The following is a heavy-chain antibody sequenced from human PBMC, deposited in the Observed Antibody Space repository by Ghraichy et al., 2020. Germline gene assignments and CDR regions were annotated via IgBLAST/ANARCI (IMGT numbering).Heavy chain of an antibody. CDR1: GFTFNTYG. J-gene: IGHJ4*02. CDR2: IRFDGTNQ. Sequence: LSLTCAASGFTFNTYGMHWVRQAPGKGLEWVASIRFDGTNQYYADSVRGRFTVSRDNSKNTLYLQINSLRAEDAAVYYCAGEHYTNGWYVGYFDYWGEGTLVTVSS. CDR3: AGEHYTNGWYVGYFDY. V-gene: IGHV3-33*01. D-gene: IGHD6-19*01.